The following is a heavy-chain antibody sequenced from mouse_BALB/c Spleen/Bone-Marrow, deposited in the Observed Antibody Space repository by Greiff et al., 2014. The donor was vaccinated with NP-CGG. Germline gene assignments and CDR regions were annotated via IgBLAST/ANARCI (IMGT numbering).Heavy chain of an antibody. V-gene: IGHV14-3*02. J-gene: IGHJ1*01. D-gene: IGHD1-1*01. CDR2: IDPANGDT. CDR1: GFNIKDTY. CDR3: TSPAFYDGSSYWYFDV. Sequence: VQLQQSGSELVKPGASVKLSCAASGFNIKDTYMHWVKQRPEQGLEWIGRIDPANGDTKYDPKFQGKATITADTSSNTAYLQLSSLTSEDTAVYCCTSPAFYDGSSYWYFDVSGAGTTVTVTS.